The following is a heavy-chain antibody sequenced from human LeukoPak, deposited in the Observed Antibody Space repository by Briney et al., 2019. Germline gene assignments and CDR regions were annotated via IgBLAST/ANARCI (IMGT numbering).Heavy chain of an antibody. Sequence: GGSLRLSCVASRFTFSNYWMSWVRQAPGKGLEWVAHINQDGSKKRYADSMKGRFTISRDNAKESLYLQLNSLRAEDTAVYYCAKWGPYCVGDYCPALDSWGQGTLVTVSS. V-gene: IGHV3-7*01. CDR3: AKWGPYCVGDYCPALDS. CDR2: INQDGSKK. CDR1: RFTFSNYW. J-gene: IGHJ4*02. D-gene: IGHD2-21*02.